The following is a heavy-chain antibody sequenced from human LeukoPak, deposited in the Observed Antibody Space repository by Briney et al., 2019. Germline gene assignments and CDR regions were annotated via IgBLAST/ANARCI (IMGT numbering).Heavy chain of an antibody. J-gene: IGHJ6*03. Sequence: PSETLSLTCTVSGGSISSYYWSWIRQPPGKGLEWIGYIYYSGSTNYNPSLKSRVTISVDTSKNQFSLNLSSVTAADTAVYYCARGLPPRYYYYMDVWGKGTTVTVSS. CDR2: IYYSGST. CDR3: ARGLPPRYYYYMDV. V-gene: IGHV4-59*12. CDR1: GGSISSYY.